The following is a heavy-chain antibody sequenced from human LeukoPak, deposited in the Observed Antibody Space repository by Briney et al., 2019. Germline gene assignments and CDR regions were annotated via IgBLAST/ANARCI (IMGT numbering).Heavy chain of an antibody. CDR1: GYSFSKSW. CDR2: IYPGDSDT. D-gene: IGHD2-2*01. Sequence: GESLKISCKASGYSFSKSWIGWVRHMPAKGLEWMGMIYPGDSDTVYSPSFQGQVTISADRSISTAYLQWSSLKASDTAMYYCARHVCSRTTCFWPYSYMDVWGIGTTVTVSS. CDR3: ARHVCSRTTCFWPYSYMDV. J-gene: IGHJ6*03. V-gene: IGHV5-51*01.